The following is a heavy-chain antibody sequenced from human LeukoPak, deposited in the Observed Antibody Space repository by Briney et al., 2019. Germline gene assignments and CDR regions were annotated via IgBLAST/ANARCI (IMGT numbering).Heavy chain of an antibody. V-gene: IGHV4-59*01. J-gene: IGHJ4*02. CDR2: IYYSGST. CDR1: RGSISSYY. D-gene: IGHD3-22*01. CDR3: ARVRVSSGSHTWYFDY. Sequence: PSETLSLTCTVSRGSISSYYWSWIRQPPGQGLERIGYIYYSGSTDYNPSLKSRVNISVDTSKNQFSLKLSSVTAADTAVYFCARVRVSSGSHTWYFDYWGQGTLVTVSS.